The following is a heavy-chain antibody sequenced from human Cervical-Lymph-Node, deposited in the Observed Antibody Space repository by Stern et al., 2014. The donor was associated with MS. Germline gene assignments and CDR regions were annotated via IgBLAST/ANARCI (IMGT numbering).Heavy chain of an antibody. J-gene: IGHJ5*01. CDR3: ARVTGRGTRQNWFDS. CDR1: GGYMSSKY. CDR2: IYSDGST. Sequence: VQLVQSGPGLVKPSETVSLTCTVSGGYMSSKYWNWIRQPPGKGLEWIGYIYSDGSTNYIPSLKSRVIISLDTSTNQFSLSLTSVTAADTAVYYCARVTGRGTRQNWFDSWGQGTLVTVSS. D-gene: IGHD1-26*01. V-gene: IGHV4-59*01.